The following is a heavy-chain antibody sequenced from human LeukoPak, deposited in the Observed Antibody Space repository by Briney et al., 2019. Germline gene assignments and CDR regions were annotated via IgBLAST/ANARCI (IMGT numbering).Heavy chain of an antibody. D-gene: IGHD7-27*01. Sequence: GGSLRLSCALSGLTFRNYGMHWVRQAPGKGREWVAVIWYEGSNKIYADAVKGRFTFARDNSTNMLYLQMNSLRAEDTAVYYCARDRNWGSAAHHFDLWGQGTLVSVSS. V-gene: IGHV3-33*01. CDR2: IWYEGSNK. CDR1: GLTFRNYG. J-gene: IGHJ4*02. CDR3: ARDRNWGSAAHHFDL.